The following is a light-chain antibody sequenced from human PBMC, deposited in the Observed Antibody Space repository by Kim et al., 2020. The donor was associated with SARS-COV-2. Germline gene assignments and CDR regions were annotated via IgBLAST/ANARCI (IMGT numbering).Light chain of an antibody. CDR3: QSFDRNLGVV. J-gene: IGLJ2*01. V-gene: IGLV1-40*01. Sequence: GERVIISCTGSSSNSGAGYGVNWYQSLPGAAPRLLIYDDTHRPSGVPDGFFGYKSGTSASLAISWLQPEHEAHYFCQSFDRNLGVVFGGGTQLTVL. CDR2: DDT. CDR1: SSNSGAGYG.